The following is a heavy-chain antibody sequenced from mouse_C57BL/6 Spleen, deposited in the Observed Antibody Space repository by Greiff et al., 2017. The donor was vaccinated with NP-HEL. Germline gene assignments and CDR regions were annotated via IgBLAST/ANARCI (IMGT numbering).Heavy chain of an antibody. J-gene: IGHJ2*01. CDR2: IDPANGNT. CDR3: ARGNNTARRAYAMDY. V-gene: IGHV14-3*01. D-gene: IGHD6-5*01. Sequence: VQLKQSVAELVRPGASVKLSCTASGFTITNSYMHWVKQRPEQGLEWIGMIDPANGNTNYTAKFQGKATITADTSSNTAYLQLSSLTSEDTAIYYCARGNNTARRAYAMDYWGQGTTLTVSS. CDR1: GFTITNSY.